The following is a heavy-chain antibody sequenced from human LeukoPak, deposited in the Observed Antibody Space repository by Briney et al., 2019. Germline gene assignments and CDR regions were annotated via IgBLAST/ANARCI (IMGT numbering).Heavy chain of an antibody. J-gene: IGHJ3*02. CDR2: IYYSGST. CDR3: ARSRISGDDAFDI. Sequence: PSETLSLTCTVSGGSISSYYWSWIRQPPGKGLEWIGYIYYSGSTNYNPSLKSRVTISVDTSKNQFSLKLSSVTAADTAVYYCARSRISGDDAFDICGQGTMVTVSS. V-gene: IGHV4-59*01. CDR1: GGSISSYY. D-gene: IGHD1-14*01.